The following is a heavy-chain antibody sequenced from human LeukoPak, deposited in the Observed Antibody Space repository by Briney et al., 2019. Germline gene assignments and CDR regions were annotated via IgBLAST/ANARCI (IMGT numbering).Heavy chain of an antibody. V-gene: IGHV3-30-3*01. CDR1: GFTFSSHA. D-gene: IGHD3-3*01. Sequence: PGGSLRLSCAASGFTFSSHAMHWVRQAPGKGLEWVAVISYDGSNKYYADSVKGRFTISRDNSKNTLYLQMNSLRAEDTAVYYCARSLRFLEWLLPFDYWGQGTLVTVSS. CDR2: ISYDGSNK. J-gene: IGHJ4*02. CDR3: ARSLRFLEWLLPFDY.